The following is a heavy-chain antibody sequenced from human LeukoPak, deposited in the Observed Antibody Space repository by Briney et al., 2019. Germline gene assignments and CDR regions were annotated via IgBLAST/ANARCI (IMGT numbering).Heavy chain of an antibody. CDR3: ARDLSPGAYCGGDCPNWFDP. Sequence: GGSLRLSCAASGFTFSSYAMHWVRQAPGKGLEWVAVISYDGSNKYYADSVKGRFTISRDNSKNTLYLQMNSLRAEDTAVYYCARDLSPGAYCGGDCPNWFDPWGQGTLVTVSS. D-gene: IGHD2-21*02. CDR2: ISYDGSNK. J-gene: IGHJ5*02. CDR1: GFTFSSYA. V-gene: IGHV3-30*04.